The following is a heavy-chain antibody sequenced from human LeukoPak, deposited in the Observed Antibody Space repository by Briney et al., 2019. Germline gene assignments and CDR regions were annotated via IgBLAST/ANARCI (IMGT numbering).Heavy chain of an antibody. CDR2: IYYTGST. CDR1: SGSISSSTYY. V-gene: IGHV4-39*07. D-gene: IGHD5-24*01. J-gene: IGHJ4*02. Sequence: PSETLSLTCTVSSGSISSSTYYWGWIRQPPGKGLEWIGTIYYTGSTYYNPSLKSRVTISVDTSKNQFSLKLTSVTAADTAVYYCARAVGTDGYNLWVYWGQGTLVTVSS. CDR3: ARAVGTDGYNLWVY.